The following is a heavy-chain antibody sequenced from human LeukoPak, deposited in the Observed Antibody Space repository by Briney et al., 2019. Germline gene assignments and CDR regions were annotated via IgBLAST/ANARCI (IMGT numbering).Heavy chain of an antibody. V-gene: IGHV3-30*18. D-gene: IGHD1-26*01. CDR1: GFTFSNYG. J-gene: IGHJ4*02. Sequence: GGSLRLSCAASGFTFSNYGMHWVRQAPGKGLEWVSVISYDGSNKYYADSVKGRFTISRDNSRNTLYLQMNSLRAEDTAMYYCAKNSGSTALWGQGTLVTVSS. CDR3: AKNSGSTAL. CDR2: ISYDGSNK.